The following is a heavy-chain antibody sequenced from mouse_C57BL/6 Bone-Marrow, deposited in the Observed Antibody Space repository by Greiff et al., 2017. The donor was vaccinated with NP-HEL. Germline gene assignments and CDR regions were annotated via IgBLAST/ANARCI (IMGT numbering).Heavy chain of an antibody. V-gene: IGHV14-2*01. CDR1: GFNIKDYY. J-gene: IGHJ4*01. CDR3: ARERGRQLRLLDAMDY. CDR2: IDPEDGET. D-gene: IGHD3-2*02. Sequence: DVKLQESGAELVKPGASVKLSCTASGFNIKDYYMHWVKQRTEQGLEWIGRIDPEDGETKYAPKFQGKATITADTSSNTAYLQLSSLTSEDTAVYYCARERGRQLRLLDAMDYWGQGTSVTVSS.